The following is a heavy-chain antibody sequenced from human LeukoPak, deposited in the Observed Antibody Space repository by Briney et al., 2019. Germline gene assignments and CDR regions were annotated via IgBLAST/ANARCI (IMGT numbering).Heavy chain of an antibody. D-gene: IGHD2/OR15-2a*01. V-gene: IGHV1-8*03. CDR2: MNPNSGNT. Sequence: ASVKVSCKASGYTFTSYGISWVRQAPGQGLEWMGWMNPNSGNTGYAQKFQGRVTITRNTSISTAYMELSSLRSEDTAVYYCARGVAGGLNIYYYYYYMDVWGKGTTVTVSS. CDR1: GYTFTSYG. CDR3: ARGVAGGLNIYYYYYYMDV. J-gene: IGHJ6*03.